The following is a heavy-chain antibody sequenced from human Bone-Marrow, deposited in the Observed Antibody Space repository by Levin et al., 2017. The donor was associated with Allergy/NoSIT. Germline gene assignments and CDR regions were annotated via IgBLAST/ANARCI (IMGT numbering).Heavy chain of an antibody. J-gene: IGHJ6*02. CDR2: IFYTGTT. D-gene: IGHD3-3*01. CDR1: GDSIDTYK. V-gene: IGHV4-59*01. CDR3: ARGGSGYFKGHYYYALDV. Sequence: PSETLSLTCSVSGDSIDTYKCSWIRQSPGKGLEWIGDIFYTGTTKYNPSLKSRVALSLDTSKNQFSLTLKSVTTADTAVYYCARGGSGYFKGHYYYALDVWGQGKTVTVSS.